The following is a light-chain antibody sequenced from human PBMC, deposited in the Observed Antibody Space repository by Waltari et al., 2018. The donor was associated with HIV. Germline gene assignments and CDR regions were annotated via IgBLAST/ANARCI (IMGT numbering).Light chain of an antibody. Sequence: QSVLTQPPSASGTAGQRVTISCSGRRSNIGSNSVTWYQQVPGAAPTLLIYNNNQRPSGFPDRFSGSKSGTSASLAISGLQSDDEAEYYCAAWDDDLNCLFGGGTKLTVL. CDR1: RSNIGSNS. CDR3: AAWDDDLNCL. V-gene: IGLV1-44*01. CDR2: NNN. J-gene: IGLJ2*01.